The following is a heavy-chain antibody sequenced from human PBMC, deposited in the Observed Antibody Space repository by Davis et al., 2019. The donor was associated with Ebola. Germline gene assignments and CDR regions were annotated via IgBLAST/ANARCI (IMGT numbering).Heavy chain of an antibody. CDR3: AREDSYGLNWFDP. V-gene: IGHV1-3*01. CDR2: INAGNGNT. CDR1: GGTFSSYA. J-gene: IGHJ5*02. D-gene: IGHD5-18*01. Sequence: ASVKVSCKASGGTFSSYAISWVRQAPGQGLEWMGWINAGNGNTKYSQKFQGRVTITRDTSASTAYMELSSLRSEDTAVYYCAREDSYGLNWFDPWGQGTLVTVSS.